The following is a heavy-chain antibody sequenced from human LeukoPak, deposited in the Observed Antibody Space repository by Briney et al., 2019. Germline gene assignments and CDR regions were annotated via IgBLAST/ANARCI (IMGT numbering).Heavy chain of an antibody. D-gene: IGHD6-19*01. J-gene: IGHJ4*02. CDR1: GGSFSGYY. CDR2: INHSGST. V-gene: IGHV4-34*01. Sequence: SETPSLTCAVYGGSFSGYYWSWIRQPPGKGLEWIGEINHSGSTNYNPSLKSRVTISVDTSKNQFSLKLSSVTAADTAVYYCARRLVLGFIDYWGQGTLVTVSS. CDR3: ARRLVLGFIDY.